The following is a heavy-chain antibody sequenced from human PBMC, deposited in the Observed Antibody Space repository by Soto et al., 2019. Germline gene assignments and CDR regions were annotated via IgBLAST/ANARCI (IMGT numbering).Heavy chain of an antibody. CDR1: GGSFSGYY. J-gene: IGHJ3*02. V-gene: IGHV4-34*01. Sequence: SETLSLTCAVYGGSFSGYYWSWIRQPPGKGLEWIGEINHSGSTNYNPSLKSRVTISVDMSKNQFSLKLSSVTAADTAVYYCARGSRITIFGVVIEYAFDIWGQGTMVTVSS. D-gene: IGHD3-3*01. CDR2: INHSGST. CDR3: ARGSRITIFGVVIEYAFDI.